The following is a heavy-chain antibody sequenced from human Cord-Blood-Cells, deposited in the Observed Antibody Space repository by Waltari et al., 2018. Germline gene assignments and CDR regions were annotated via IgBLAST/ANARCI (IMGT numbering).Heavy chain of an antibody. CDR1: GYTFTGYF. V-gene: IGHV1-2*02. Sequence: QVQLVQSGAEVKKPGASVKVSCKASGYTFTGYFMHWVRPAPGQGLEWMGWINPNSGGTNYAQKFQGRVTMTRDTSISTAYMELSRLRSDDTAVYYCARIPDGLGLGAFDIWGQGTMVTVSS. D-gene: IGHD2-8*01. J-gene: IGHJ3*02. CDR2: INPNSGGT. CDR3: ARIPDGLGLGAFDI.